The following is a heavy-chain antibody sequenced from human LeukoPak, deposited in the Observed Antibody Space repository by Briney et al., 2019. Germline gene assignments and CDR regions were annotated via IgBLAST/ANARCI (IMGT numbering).Heavy chain of an antibody. CDR2: IYYSGST. J-gene: IGHJ4*02. Sequence: SETLSLTCAVSGGSISSNNWWSWVRQSPGKGLEWIGYIYYSGSTYYNPSLKSRVTISVDTSKNQFSLKLSSVTAADTAVYYCATAPSYYYDSSGYRWGQGTLVTVSS. CDR3: ATAPSYYYDSSGYR. CDR1: GGSISSNNW. V-gene: IGHV4-4*02. D-gene: IGHD3-22*01.